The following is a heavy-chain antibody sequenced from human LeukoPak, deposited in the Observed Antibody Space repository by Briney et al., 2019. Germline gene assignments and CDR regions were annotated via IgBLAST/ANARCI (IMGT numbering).Heavy chain of an antibody. D-gene: IGHD6-13*01. J-gene: IGHJ4*02. CDR2: KNPATGGT. CDR1: GYIFTSNY. CDR3: ARAQGSGSSFSARVFDY. Sequence: ASVKVSCKTSGYIFTSNYIHWLRQAPGQGLEWMGIKNPATGGTSYAQRFQDRVTLTMDTSTRTVYMELSSLTSEDTAVYYCARAQGSGSSFSARVFDYWGQGILVTVSS. V-gene: IGHV1-46*01.